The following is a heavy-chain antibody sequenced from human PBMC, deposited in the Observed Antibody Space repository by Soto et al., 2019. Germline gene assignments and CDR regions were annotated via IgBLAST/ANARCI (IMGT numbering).Heavy chain of an antibody. V-gene: IGHV4-59*08. CDR1: GGSISNYY. J-gene: IGHJ6*02. CDR2: IYYSGST. D-gene: IGHD3-10*01. CDR3: ARRRFYGSGYYYYGMDV. Sequence: PSETLSLTCTVSGGSISNYYWNWIRQPPGKGLEWIGYIYYSGSTNYNPSLKSRVTISVDTSKNQFSLKLSSVTAADTAVYYCARRRFYGSGYYYYGMDVWGQGTTVTVSS.